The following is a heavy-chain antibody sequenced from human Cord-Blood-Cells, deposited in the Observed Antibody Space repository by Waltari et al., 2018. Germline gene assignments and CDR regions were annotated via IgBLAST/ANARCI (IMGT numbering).Heavy chain of an antibody. CDR3: TRGGNWGSNDAFDI. V-gene: IGHV3-49*04. Sequence: EVQLVESGGGLVQPGRSLRLSCTASGFTFGDYAMSWVRQAPGKGLEWVGLIRSKANGGTTEYAASVKGRFTISRDDSKCIAYLQMNSLKTEDTAVYYCTRGGNWGSNDAFDIWGQGTMVTVSS. CDR1: GFTFGDYA. J-gene: IGHJ3*02. CDR2: IRSKANGGTT. D-gene: IGHD7-27*01.